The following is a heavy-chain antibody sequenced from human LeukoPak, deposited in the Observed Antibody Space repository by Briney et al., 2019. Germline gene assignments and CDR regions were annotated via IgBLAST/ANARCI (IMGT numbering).Heavy chain of an antibody. CDR3: ARDYQGFDY. V-gene: IGHV1-46*01. D-gene: IGHD2-2*01. CDR2: INPSGGYT. Sequence: ASVKVSCKASAYTFTSYDMRWVRQAPGQGLEWMGIINPSGGYTSYTNYAQKFRGRVTMTRDMSTSTVYMELSSLRSEDTAVYYCARDYQGFDYWGQGTLVTVSS. CDR1: AYTFTSYD. J-gene: IGHJ4*02.